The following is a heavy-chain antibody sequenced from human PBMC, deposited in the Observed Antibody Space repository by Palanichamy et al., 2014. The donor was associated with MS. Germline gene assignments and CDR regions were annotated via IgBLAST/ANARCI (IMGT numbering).Heavy chain of an antibody. Sequence: QVQLQQSGPGLVKPSQTHSLTCVIFGDSVSSNSAAWNWIRQSPSRGLEWLGRTYYRSKWYNDYAVSVRGRISINSDKTENQYSLQLNSVTPEDTAVYYCAREPLMDVWGQGTTVTVSS. J-gene: IGHJ6*02. CDR2: TYYRSKWYN. CDR1: GDSVSSNSAA. CDR3: AREPLMDV. V-gene: IGHV6-1*01.